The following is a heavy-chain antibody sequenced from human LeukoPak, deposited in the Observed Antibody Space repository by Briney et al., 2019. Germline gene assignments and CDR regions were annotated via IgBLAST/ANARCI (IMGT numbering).Heavy chain of an antibody. J-gene: IGHJ4*02. CDR1: GFTFSSYW. CDR3: ASDREYYYGSGSFDY. D-gene: IGHD3-10*01. V-gene: IGHV3-7*04. CDR2: IKQDGSEK. Sequence: GGSLRLSCAASGFTFSSYWMSWVRQAPGKGLEWVANIKQDGSEKYYVDSVKGRFTISRDNAKNSLYLQMNSLRAEDTAVYYCASDREYYYGSGSFDYWGQGTLVTVST.